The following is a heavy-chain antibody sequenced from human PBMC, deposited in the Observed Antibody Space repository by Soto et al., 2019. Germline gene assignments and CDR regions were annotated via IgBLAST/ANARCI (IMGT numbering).Heavy chain of an antibody. Sequence: GGAPRLSCETPGFTFSSSWMSWVRPAPGKGLEWVASIKQDGSEKYYVDSVEGRFTFSRDNAKNSLFLHMNSLRAEDTAVYFCARGKAVPDSWGQGTLVTVSS. CDR3: ARGKAVPDS. D-gene: IGHD2-21*01. CDR1: GFTFSSSW. V-gene: IGHV3-7*01. J-gene: IGHJ5*02. CDR2: IKQDGSEK.